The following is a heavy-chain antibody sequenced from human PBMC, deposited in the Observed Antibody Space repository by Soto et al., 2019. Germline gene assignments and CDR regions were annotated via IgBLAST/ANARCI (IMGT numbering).Heavy chain of an antibody. Sequence: ASVKVSCKASGYSFTSYGISWVRQAPGQGLEWMGWISAYNGNTNYAQKLQGRVTMTTDTSTSTAYMELRSLRSDDTAVYYCARERLDKRSSYYYYGMDVWGQGTTVTVSS. CDR2: ISAYNGNT. V-gene: IGHV1-18*01. CDR1: GYSFTSYG. D-gene: IGHD1-1*01. CDR3: ARERLDKRSSYYYYGMDV. J-gene: IGHJ6*02.